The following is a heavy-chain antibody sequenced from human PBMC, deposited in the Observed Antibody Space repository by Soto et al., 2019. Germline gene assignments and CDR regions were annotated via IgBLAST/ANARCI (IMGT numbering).Heavy chain of an antibody. CDR1: GGSISSYY. CDR3: ARRGEHYYYYYGMEV. D-gene: IGHD3-16*01. V-gene: IGHV4-39*01. Sequence: PSETLSLTCTVSGGSISSYYWGWIRQPPGKGLEWIGSIYYSGSTYYNPSLKSRVTISVDTSKNQFSLKLSSVTAADTAVYYRARRGEHYYYYYGMEVWGQGTTVTVSS. J-gene: IGHJ6*02. CDR2: IYYSGST.